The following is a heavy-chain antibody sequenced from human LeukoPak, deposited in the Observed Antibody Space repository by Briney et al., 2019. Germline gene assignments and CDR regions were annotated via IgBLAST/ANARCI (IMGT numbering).Heavy chain of an antibody. D-gene: IGHD1-26*01. CDR2: IRFDGSSN. CDR1: GFTFSSYG. J-gene: IGHJ4*02. Sequence: PGGSLRLSCAASGFTFSSYGMHWVRQAPGKGLEWVAFIRFDGSSNYSADSVKGRFTISRDNSKNTLFLQIISPRAEDTALYFCVTSAFDFWGQGTLLTVSS. CDR3: VTSAFDF. V-gene: IGHV3-30*02.